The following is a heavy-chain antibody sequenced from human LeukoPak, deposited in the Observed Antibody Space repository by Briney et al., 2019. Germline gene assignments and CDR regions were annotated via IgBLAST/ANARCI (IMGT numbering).Heavy chain of an antibody. D-gene: IGHD3-16*01. J-gene: IGHJ4*02. CDR1: GGSISSFY. V-gene: IGHV4-59*01. CDR2: MSDSGST. Sequence: PSETLSLTCSVSGGSISSFYWNWIRQPPGKGLEWIGYMSDSGSTNYNPSLKSRLTISVDTSKNHLSLRLSSVTAADTAVYYCARGNYDDSYAYGGDFDSWGQGTLVTVSS. CDR3: ARGNYDDSYAYGGDFDS.